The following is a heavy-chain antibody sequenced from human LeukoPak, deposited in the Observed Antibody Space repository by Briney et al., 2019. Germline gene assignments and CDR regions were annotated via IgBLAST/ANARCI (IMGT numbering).Heavy chain of an antibody. CDR2: ISSSSSYI. CDR3: ARLGVIAVAGGGWFDP. Sequence: GGSLRLSCAASGFTFSSYSMNWVRQAPGKGLEWVSSISSSSSYIYYADSVKGRFTISRDNAKNSLYLQMNSLRAEDTAVYYCARLGVIAVAGGGWFDPWGQGTLVTVSS. V-gene: IGHV3-21*01. J-gene: IGHJ5*02. CDR1: GFTFSSYS. D-gene: IGHD6-19*01.